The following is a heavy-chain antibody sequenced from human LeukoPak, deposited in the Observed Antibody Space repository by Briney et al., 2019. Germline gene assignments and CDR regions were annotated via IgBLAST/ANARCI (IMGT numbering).Heavy chain of an antibody. V-gene: IGHV3-7*01. J-gene: IGHJ4*02. D-gene: IGHD5-12*01. CDR2: IKPDGSGE. Sequence: PGGSLRLSCAASGFTFSSYGMHWVRQAPGKALEWVANIKPDGSGEYYVDSLKGRFTISRDNAENSLFLQMNNLRVDDTAVYYCARSGGYGWDYWGQGAVVTVSS. CDR3: ARSGGYGWDY. CDR1: GFTFSSYG.